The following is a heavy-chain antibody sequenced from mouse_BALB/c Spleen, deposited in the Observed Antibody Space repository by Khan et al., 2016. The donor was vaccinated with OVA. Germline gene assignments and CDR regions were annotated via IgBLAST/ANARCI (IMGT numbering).Heavy chain of an antibody. J-gene: IGHJ3*01. Sequence: VQLQQSGAELVKPGASVKLSCSASGFNIKDTHIHWMKQRPEQGLEWIGRIDPPNDDSKYGPKFQAKATLTADTSSNTAYLQLSSLTSEDTAVYYCATLYCNPFAFWGQGTLVSVSA. CDR1: GFNIKDTH. D-gene: IGHD2-1*01. CDR2: IDPPNDDS. V-gene: IGHV14-3*02. CDR3: ATLYCNPFAF.